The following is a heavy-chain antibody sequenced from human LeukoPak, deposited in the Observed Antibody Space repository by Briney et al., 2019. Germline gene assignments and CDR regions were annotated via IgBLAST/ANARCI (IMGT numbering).Heavy chain of an antibody. Sequence: SETLSLTCAVYGGSFSGYYWSWIRQPPGKGLEWIGEVNHSGSTNYNPSLKSRVTISVDTSKNQFSLKLSSVTAADTAVYYCARTTKYQFKWAGFDPWGQGTLVTVSS. CDR1: GGSFSGYY. D-gene: IGHD2-2*01. J-gene: IGHJ5*02. CDR2: VNHSGST. V-gene: IGHV4-34*01. CDR3: ARTTKYQFKWAGFDP.